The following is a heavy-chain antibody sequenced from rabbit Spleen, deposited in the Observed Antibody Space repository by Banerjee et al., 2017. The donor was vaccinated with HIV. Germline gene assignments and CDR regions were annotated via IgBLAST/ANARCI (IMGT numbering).Heavy chain of an antibody. V-gene: IGHV1S45*01. CDR3: VRELDGGGGCYDL. Sequence: QEQLVESGGGLVQPEGSLTLTCTASGFSFSSSYYMYWVRQAPGKGLEWIGCIYSSSGITWYASWAKGRFTISKTSSTTVTLQMTSLTDADTATYFCVRELDGGGGCYDLWGPGTLVTVS. CDR2: IYSSSGIT. J-gene: IGHJ6*01. D-gene: IGHD1-1*01. CDR1: GFSFSSSYY.